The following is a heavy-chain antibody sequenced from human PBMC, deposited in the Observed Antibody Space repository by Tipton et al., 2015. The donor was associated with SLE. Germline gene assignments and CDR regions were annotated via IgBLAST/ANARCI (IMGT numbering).Heavy chain of an antibody. V-gene: IGHV4-59*11. CDR1: GGSISSHD. Sequence: LRLSCTVSGGSISSHDWSWIRRPPGKGLEWIGYIYYSGSTNYNPSLKSRGTISVYTSKNQISLTLSSVTAADTAVYYCSSFDYWGQGTLVTVSS. CDR3: SSFDY. J-gene: IGHJ4*02. CDR2: IYYSGST.